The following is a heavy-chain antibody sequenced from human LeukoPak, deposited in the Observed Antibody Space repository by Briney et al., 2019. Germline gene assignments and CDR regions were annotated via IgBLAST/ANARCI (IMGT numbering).Heavy chain of an antibody. Sequence: ASVKVSCKASGYTFTSHHINWVRLAAGQGLEWMGWMNPNSGNTAYAQKFQGRVTMTWDTSINTAYMELDSLRSEDTAVYYCARGRPTNLGGIYWGQGSLVTVSS. V-gene: IGHV1-8*01. CDR3: ARGRPTNLGGIY. D-gene: IGHD7-27*01. CDR2: MNPNSGNT. CDR1: GYTFTSHH. J-gene: IGHJ4*02.